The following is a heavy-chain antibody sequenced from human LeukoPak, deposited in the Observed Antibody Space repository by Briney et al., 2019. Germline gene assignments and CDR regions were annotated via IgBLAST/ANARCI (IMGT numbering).Heavy chain of an antibody. J-gene: IGHJ4*02. CDR3: AREGNNYYGSGSYLDY. V-gene: IGHV3-48*03. CDR1: GFTFSSYE. D-gene: IGHD3-10*01. Sequence: PGGSLRLSCAASGFTFSSYEMNWVRQAPGKGLEWVSYISSSGSTIYYADSVKGRFTISRDNAKNSLYLQMNSLRAEDTAVYYCAREGNNYYGSGSYLDYWGQGTLVTVSS. CDR2: ISSSGSTI.